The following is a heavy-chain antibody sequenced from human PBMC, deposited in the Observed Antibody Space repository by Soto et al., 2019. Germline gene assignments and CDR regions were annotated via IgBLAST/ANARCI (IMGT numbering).Heavy chain of an antibody. CDR2: IDPSDSYT. Sequence: GESLKISCKGSGYSFTSYWISWVRQMPGKGLEWMGRIDPSDSYTTYSPSFQGHVTISADKSISTAYLQWSSLKASDTAMYYCASSSTSSEHYYYYYGMDVWGQGTTVTVSS. CDR3: ASSSTSSEHYYYYYGMDV. J-gene: IGHJ6*02. D-gene: IGHD2-2*01. CDR1: GYSFTSYW. V-gene: IGHV5-10-1*01.